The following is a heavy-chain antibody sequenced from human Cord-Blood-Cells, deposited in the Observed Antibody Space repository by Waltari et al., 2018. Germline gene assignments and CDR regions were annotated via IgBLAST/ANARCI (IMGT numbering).Heavy chain of an antibody. CDR1: GGTFTSYA. Sequence: QVQLVQSGAEVKKPGSSVKVSCKASGGTFTSYAISWVRQDPGQGLECMGGISPIICTANYAHKFQGRVTMTADESTSTAYMELSSLGAEDTAVYYCARGSVGFEYSSSSFDYWGQGTLVTVSS. CDR2: ISPIICTA. CDR3: ARGSVGFEYSSSSFDY. V-gene: IGHV1-69*01. J-gene: IGHJ4*02. D-gene: IGHD6-6*01.